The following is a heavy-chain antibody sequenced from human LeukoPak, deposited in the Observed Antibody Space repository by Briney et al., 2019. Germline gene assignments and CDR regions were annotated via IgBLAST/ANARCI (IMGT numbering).Heavy chain of an antibody. CDR2: ISNDGSNK. V-gene: IGHV3-30*04. J-gene: IGHJ4*02. CDR3: ARDHYDSSGYLFDY. Sequence: GGSLRLSCAASGFTFSSHAMHWVRQVPGKGLDWVALISNDGSNKYYADSVKGRFTNSRDNSKSTVYLQMNSLRADDTAVYYCARDHYDSSGYLFDYWGQGTLVSVSS. CDR1: GFTFSSHA. D-gene: IGHD3-22*01.